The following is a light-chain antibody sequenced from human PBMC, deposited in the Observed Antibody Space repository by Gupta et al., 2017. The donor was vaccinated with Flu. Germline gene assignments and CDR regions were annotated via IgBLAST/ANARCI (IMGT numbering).Light chain of an antibody. CDR3: QQYGSSPWT. CDR1: QSVSSSY. CDR2: SAS. V-gene: IGKV3-20*01. J-gene: IGKJ1*01. Sequence: GTLSLSPGERATLSCRASQSVSSSYLAWYQQKPGQAPRLLIYSASSRATGFPDRFSGSGSGPDFTLTISRLEPEDFAVYYCQQYGSSPWTFGQGTKVEIK.